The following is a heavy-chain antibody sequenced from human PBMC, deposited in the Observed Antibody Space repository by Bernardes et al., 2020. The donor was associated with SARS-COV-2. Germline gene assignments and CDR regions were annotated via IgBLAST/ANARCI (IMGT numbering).Heavy chain of an antibody. J-gene: IGHJ4*02. V-gene: IGHV4-61*02. CDR3: ARVGGGSYGLRGDYFDY. Sequence: SEPLYLTCTVPGGSISRGSYYWSSIRQPAGKGLEWMGRISGTGSANYNPSLKSRVTISRDTSKNQFSLKLSSVTAADTAVYYCARVGGGSYGLRGDYFDYWGQGTLVTVSS. D-gene: IGHD1-26*01. CDR2: ISGTGSA. CDR1: GGSISRGSYY.